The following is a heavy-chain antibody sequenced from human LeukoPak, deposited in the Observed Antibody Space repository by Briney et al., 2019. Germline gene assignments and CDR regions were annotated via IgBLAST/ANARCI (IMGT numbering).Heavy chain of an antibody. J-gene: IGHJ4*02. Sequence: GGSLRLSCAASGFTFSSYSMNWVRQAPGKGLEWVSSISSSSSYIYYADSVKGRFTISRDNSKNTLYLQMNSLRAEDTAVYYCAKDGTTAMVYYFDYWGQGTLVTVSS. D-gene: IGHD5-18*01. CDR1: GFTFSSYS. V-gene: IGHV3-21*01. CDR3: AKDGTTAMVYYFDY. CDR2: ISSSSSYI.